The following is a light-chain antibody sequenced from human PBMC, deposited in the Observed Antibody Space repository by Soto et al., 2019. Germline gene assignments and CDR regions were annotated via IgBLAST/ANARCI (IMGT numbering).Light chain of an antibody. V-gene: IGLV1-44*01. J-gene: IGLJ2*01. Sequence: QSVLTQPPSASGAPGQRVTISCSGGSSNIGSNTVSWYQQLPGTAPKLLIYDNNQRPSGVPARFSGSKSGTSASLAISGLQSEDEADYYCAAWDDSLNGHVVFGGGIKLTVL. CDR2: DNN. CDR3: AAWDDSLNGHVV. CDR1: SSNIGSNT.